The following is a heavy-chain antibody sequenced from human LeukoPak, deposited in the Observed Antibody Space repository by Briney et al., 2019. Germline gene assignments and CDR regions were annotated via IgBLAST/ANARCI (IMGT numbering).Heavy chain of an antibody. V-gene: IGHV1-2*02. J-gene: IGHJ5*02. D-gene: IGHD6-25*01. CDR1: GYTFTGYY. Sequence: ASVKVSCKASGYTFTGYYMHWVRQAPGQGLEWMGWINPNSANTHYAQKFQDRVTMTRDTSISTAYMELSSLRSDDTAVYYCAREGAAAKDVNWFDPWGQGTLVTVSS. CDR2: INPNSANT. CDR3: AREGAAAKDVNWFDP.